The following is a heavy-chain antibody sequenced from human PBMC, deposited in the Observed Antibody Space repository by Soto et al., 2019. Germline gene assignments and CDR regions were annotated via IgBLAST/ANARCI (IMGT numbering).Heavy chain of an antibody. Sequence: GESLKISCKASGYRFTNYWIGWVRQMPGKGLEWMGVIYPGDSDTRYSPSFHGQVTISADKSISTAYLQWSSLKASDTAIYYCASTDVVSTIDDGRDAFDIWGQGTMVTV. D-gene: IGHD5-12*01. V-gene: IGHV5-51*01. CDR1: GYRFTNYW. CDR2: IYPGDSDT. CDR3: ASTDVVSTIDDGRDAFDI. J-gene: IGHJ3*02.